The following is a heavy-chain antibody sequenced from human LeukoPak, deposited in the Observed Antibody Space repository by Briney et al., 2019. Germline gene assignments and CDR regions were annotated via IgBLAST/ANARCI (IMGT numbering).Heavy chain of an antibody. CDR3: ARAPMVRGVIVWFDP. D-gene: IGHD3-10*01. Sequence: ASVKVSCKASGYTFTGYYMHWVRQAPGQGLEWMGWINPNSGGTNYAPKFQGRVTMTRDTSISTAYMELSRLRSDDTAMYYCARAPMVRGVIVWFDPWGQGTLVTVSS. CDR1: GYTFTGYY. V-gene: IGHV1-2*02. CDR2: INPNSGGT. J-gene: IGHJ5*02.